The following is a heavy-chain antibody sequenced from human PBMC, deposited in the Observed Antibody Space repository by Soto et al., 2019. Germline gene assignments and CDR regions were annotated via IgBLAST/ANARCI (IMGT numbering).Heavy chain of an antibody. Sequence: EVQLLESGGALVQPGGSLRLSCSASGFTFSSYAMSWVRQAPGKGLEWVAGIRNTGATTNYADSVKGRFTISRDNSKDTLFLQMNNLRAEETAVYYCAKANYYENTAFFSDSWGQGTLVTVSS. D-gene: IGHD3-22*01. CDR2: IRNTGATT. V-gene: IGHV3-23*01. J-gene: IGHJ4*02. CDR1: GFTFSSYA. CDR3: AKANYYENTAFFSDS.